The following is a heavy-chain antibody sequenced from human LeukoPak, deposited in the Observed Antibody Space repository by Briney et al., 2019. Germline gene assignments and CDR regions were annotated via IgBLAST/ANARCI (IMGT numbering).Heavy chain of an antibody. Sequence: GGSLRLSCAASGFTFSGSAMHWVRQASGKGLEWVGRIRSKANSYATAYAASVKGRFTISRDDSKNAAYLQMNSLKTEDTAVYYCTTHLVPAGYSSGWYYFDYWGQGTLVTVSS. CDR3: TTHLVPAGYSSGWYYFDY. V-gene: IGHV3-73*01. D-gene: IGHD6-19*01. CDR1: GFTFSGSA. CDR2: IRSKANSYAT. J-gene: IGHJ4*02.